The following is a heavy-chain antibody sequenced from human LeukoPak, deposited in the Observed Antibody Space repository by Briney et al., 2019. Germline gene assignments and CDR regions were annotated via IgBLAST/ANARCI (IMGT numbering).Heavy chain of an antibody. CDR3: ARDGSYYRDWFDP. J-gene: IGHJ5*02. V-gene: IGHV4-38-2*02. D-gene: IGHD1-26*01. CDR2: IYHSGTT. CDR1: GYSISTGYF. Sequence: SETLSLTCTVSGYSISTGYFWGWIRQTPGKGLEWIGSIYHSGTTYYDPSLKSRVTISVDTSENQFSLKLNSVTAADTAVYYCARDGSYYRDWFDPWGQGTLVTVS.